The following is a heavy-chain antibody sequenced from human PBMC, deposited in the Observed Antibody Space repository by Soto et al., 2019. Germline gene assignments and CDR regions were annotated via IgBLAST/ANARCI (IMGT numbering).Heavy chain of an antibody. Sequence: EVQLLESGGGLVQPGGSLRLSCAASGFTFSSYAMSWVRQAPGKGLEWVSVISGSGDSTYYADSVRGRFTISRDNSKNTQDLQMNSLGAEDPAVYYCAKDRDGAAAGPTKFYGMDVWGQGTTVTVSS. CDR2: ISGSGDST. D-gene: IGHD6-13*01. J-gene: IGHJ6*02. CDR1: GFTFSSYA. CDR3: AKDRDGAAAGPTKFYGMDV. V-gene: IGHV3-23*01.